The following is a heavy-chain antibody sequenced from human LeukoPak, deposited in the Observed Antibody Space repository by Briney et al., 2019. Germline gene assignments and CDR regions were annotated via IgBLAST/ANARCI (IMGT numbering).Heavy chain of an antibody. V-gene: IGHV6-1*01. J-gene: IGHJ5*02. Sequence: SQTLSLTCAISGDSVSSNSVTWNWIRQSPSRGLEWLGRTYYRSTWYNDYAVSVRGRITVNPDTSKNQFSLHLNSVTPEDTAVYYCARRLTQYDCFDPWGQGILVTASS. D-gene: IGHD2-2*01. CDR2: TYYRSTWYN. CDR1: GDSVSSNSVT. CDR3: ARRLTQYDCFDP.